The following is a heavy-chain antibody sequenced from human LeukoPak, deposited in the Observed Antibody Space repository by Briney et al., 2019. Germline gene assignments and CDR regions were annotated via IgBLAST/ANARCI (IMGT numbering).Heavy chain of an antibody. J-gene: IGHJ4*02. CDR3: ARAYCSGGSCYAYFDY. D-gene: IGHD2-15*01. CDR2: INPNSGGT. Sequence: ASVKVSCKASGYTFTGYYMHWVRQAPGQGLEWMGRINPNSGGTNYAQKFQGRVTMTRDTSISTAYMGLSRLRSDDTAVYYCARAYCSGGSCYAYFDYWGQGTLVTVSS. CDR1: GYTFTGYY. V-gene: IGHV1-2*06.